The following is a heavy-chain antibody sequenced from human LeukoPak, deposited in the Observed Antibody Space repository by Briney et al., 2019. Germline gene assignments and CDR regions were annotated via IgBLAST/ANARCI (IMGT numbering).Heavy chain of an antibody. CDR2: IWYDGSNK. D-gene: IGHD3-3*01. CDR3: ARGGYDFWSGYHPFDY. CDR1: GFTFSSYG. Sequence: PGGSLRLSCAASGFTFSSYGMHWVRQAPGKGLEWVAVIWYDGSNKYYADSVKGRFTISRDNSKNTLYLQMNSLRAEDTAVYYCARGGYDFWSGYHPFDYWGQGTLVTVSS. J-gene: IGHJ4*02. V-gene: IGHV3-33*01.